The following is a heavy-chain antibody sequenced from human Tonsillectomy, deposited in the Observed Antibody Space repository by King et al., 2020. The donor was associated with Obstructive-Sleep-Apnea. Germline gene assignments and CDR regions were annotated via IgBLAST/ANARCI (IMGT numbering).Heavy chain of an antibody. CDR2: ISDSGANT. CDR1: GFTFSSYG. V-gene: IGHV3-23*04. Sequence: VQLVESGGGLIQPGGSLRLSCAASGFTFSSYGMSWVRQAPGTGLEWVSTISDSGANTYYADSVKGRFTISRANSKNTLYLQMNSLGTEDTAVYYCAKAGSSCSDISFYFYFDYWGQRTLVIVSS. CDR3: AKAGSSCSDISFYFYFDY. D-gene: IGHD2-2*01. J-gene: IGHJ4*02.